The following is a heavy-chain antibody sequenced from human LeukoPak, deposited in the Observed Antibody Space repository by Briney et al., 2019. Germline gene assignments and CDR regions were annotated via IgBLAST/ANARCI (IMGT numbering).Heavy chain of an antibody. CDR3: ARSGSRDGYDY. J-gene: IGHJ4*02. D-gene: IGHD3-10*01. CDR1: GGTFSSYA. Sequence: GASVKVSCKASGGTFSSYAISWVRQAPGQGLEWMGGIIPIFGTANYAQKFQGRVTITADKSTSTAYMEPSSLRSEETAVYYCARSGSRDGYDYWGQGTLVTVSS. CDR2: IIPIFGTA. V-gene: IGHV1-69*06.